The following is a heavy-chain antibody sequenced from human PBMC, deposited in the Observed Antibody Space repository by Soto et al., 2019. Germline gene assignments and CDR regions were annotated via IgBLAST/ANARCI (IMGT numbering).Heavy chain of an antibody. CDR3: ARKILGSTTRANYWYFDL. CDR2: ISGGGAAA. CDR1: GFTFINYA. J-gene: IGHJ2*01. V-gene: IGHV3-23*01. D-gene: IGHD7-27*01. Sequence: EVQVLESGGGLVQPGGSLRLSCAGSGFTFINYAMNWVRQAPGKGLEWVSSISGGGAAAFFPDSVRGRFTISRDNSKNTVTLQMNSLGVDDTAVYYCARKILGSTTRANYWYFDLWGRGTLVTVSS.